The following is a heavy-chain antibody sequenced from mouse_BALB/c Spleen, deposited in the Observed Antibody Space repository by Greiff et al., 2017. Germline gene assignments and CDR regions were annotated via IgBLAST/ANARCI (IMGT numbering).Heavy chain of an antibody. CDR3: ARSLITTVVAPFDY. CDR2: INPYNDGT. J-gene: IGHJ2*01. V-gene: IGHV1-14*01. CDR1: GYTFTSYV. Sequence: EVQLQQSGPELVKPGASVMMSCKASGYTFTSYVMHWVKQKPGQGLEWIGYINPYNDGTKYNEKFKGKATLTSDKSSSTAYMELSSLTSEDSAVYYCARSLITTVVAPFDYWGQGTTLTVSS. D-gene: IGHD1-1*01.